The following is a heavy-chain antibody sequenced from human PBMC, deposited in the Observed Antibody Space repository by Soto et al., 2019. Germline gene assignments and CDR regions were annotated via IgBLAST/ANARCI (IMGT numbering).Heavy chain of an antibody. CDR2: ISAHNGNT. Sequence: QVHLVQSGAEVKKPGASVKVSCKGSGYAFTTYGITWVRQAPGQGLEWMGWISAHNGNTNYAQKLQGRVTVTRDTSTSTAYMELRSLRSDDTAVYYWASWRYGAYWGQGALVTVSS. J-gene: IGHJ4*02. CDR3: ASWRYGAY. D-gene: IGHD3-10*01. CDR1: GYAFTTYG. V-gene: IGHV1-18*01.